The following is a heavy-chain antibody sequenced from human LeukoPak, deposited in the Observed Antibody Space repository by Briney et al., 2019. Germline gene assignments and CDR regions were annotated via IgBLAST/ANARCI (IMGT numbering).Heavy chain of an antibody. V-gene: IGHV3-48*04. D-gene: IGHD2-15*01. Sequence: WGSLRLSCAASGFTFSSYAMSWVRQAPGKGLECISYISGSGGIVNYADSVKGRFTISRDNAKNSLFLQMNSLRAEDRAIYYCSRDPRLLDIWGRGTMVTISS. CDR2: ISGSGGIV. J-gene: IGHJ3*02. CDR3: SRDPRLLDI. CDR1: GFTFSSYA.